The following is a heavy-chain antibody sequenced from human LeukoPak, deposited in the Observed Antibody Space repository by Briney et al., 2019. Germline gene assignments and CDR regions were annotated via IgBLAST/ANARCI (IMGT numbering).Heavy chain of an antibody. V-gene: IGHV3-48*01. J-gene: IGHJ4*02. D-gene: IGHD6-13*01. CDR3: ARVGVFSSSWLLH. CDR2: ISSSSSTI. Sequence: PGGSLRLSCAASGFTFSSYSMNWVRQAPGKGLEWVSYISSSSSTIYYADSVKGRFTISRDNAKNSLYLQMNSLRAEDTAVYYCARVGVFSSSWLLHWGQGTLVTVSS. CDR1: GFTFSSYS.